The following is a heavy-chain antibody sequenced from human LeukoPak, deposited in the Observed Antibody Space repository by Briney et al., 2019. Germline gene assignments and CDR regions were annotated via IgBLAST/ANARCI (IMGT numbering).Heavy chain of an antibody. Sequence: ASVKVSCKASGYTFTGYYMHWVRQAPGQGLEWMGWINPNSGGTNYAQKFQGRVTMTRDTSISTAYMELSSLRSEDTAVYYCARGGQQLVRRGAFDIWGQGTMVTVSS. CDR3: ARGGQQLVRRGAFDI. D-gene: IGHD6-13*01. CDR2: INPNSGGT. V-gene: IGHV1-2*02. CDR1: GYTFTGYY. J-gene: IGHJ3*02.